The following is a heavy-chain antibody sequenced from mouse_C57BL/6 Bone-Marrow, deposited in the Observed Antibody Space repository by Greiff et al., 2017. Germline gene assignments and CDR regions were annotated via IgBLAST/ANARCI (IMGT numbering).Heavy chain of an antibody. J-gene: IGHJ1*03. Sequence: QVQLQQPGAELVKPGASVKLSCKASGYTFTSYWMHWVKQRPGQGLEWIGMIHPNSGSTNYNEKFKSKATLTVDKSSSTAYMQLSSLTSEDSAVYYCASSYGNYVWYFDVWGTGTTVTVSS. V-gene: IGHV1-64*01. D-gene: IGHD2-1*01. CDR3: ASSYGNYVWYFDV. CDR2: IHPNSGST. CDR1: GYTFTSYW.